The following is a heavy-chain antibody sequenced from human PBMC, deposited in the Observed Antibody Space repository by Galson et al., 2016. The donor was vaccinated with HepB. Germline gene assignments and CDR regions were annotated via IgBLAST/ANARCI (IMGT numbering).Heavy chain of an antibody. CDR3: VADRAEYSGAFKRKRRSNPQNDI. Sequence: SLRLSCAVPGFTLSTYDMNWVRLAPGKGLEWISYISRSGTPIYHADSVKGRFTISRDNARNPVYLQMDSLRAEDTAVYFCVADRAEYSGAFKRKRRSNPQNDIWGQGTTVTVSS. V-gene: IGHV3-48*03. CDR1: GFTLSTYD. CDR2: ISRSGTPI. D-gene: IGHD5-12*01. J-gene: IGHJ3*02.